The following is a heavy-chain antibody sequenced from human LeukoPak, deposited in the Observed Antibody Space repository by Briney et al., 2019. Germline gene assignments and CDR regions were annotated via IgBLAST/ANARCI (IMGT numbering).Heavy chain of an antibody. J-gene: IGHJ4*02. V-gene: IGHV1-24*01. CDR2: FDPEDGET. CDR3: ATDQTLAARPLDY. Sequence: ASVKVSCKVSGYTLTELSMHWVRQAPGKGPEWMGGFDPEDGETIYAQKFQGRVTMTEDTSTDTAYMELSSLRSEDTAVYYCATDQTLAARPLDYWGQGTLVTVSS. D-gene: IGHD6-6*01. CDR1: GYTLTELS.